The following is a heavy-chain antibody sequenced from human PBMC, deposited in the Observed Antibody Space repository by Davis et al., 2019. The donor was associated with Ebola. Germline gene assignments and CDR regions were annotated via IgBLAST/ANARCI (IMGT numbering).Heavy chain of an antibody. D-gene: IGHD1-14*01. Sequence: SVKVSCKASGGTFSSYAISWVRQAPGQGLEWMGGITPIFGTANYAQKFQGRVTITADESTSTAYMELSSLRSEDTAVYYCASNRMGVNTPFDYWGQGTLVTVSS. CDR1: GGTFSSYA. CDR2: ITPIFGTA. J-gene: IGHJ4*02. CDR3: ASNRMGVNTPFDY. V-gene: IGHV1-69*13.